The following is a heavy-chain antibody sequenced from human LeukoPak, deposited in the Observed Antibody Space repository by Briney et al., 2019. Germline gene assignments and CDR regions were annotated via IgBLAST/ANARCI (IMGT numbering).Heavy chain of an antibody. V-gene: IGHV3-74*01. CDR3: AKAWRDTTYFDWLLFPDF. J-gene: IGHJ4*02. CDR2: INSDGSIS. D-gene: IGHD3-9*01. CDR1: GFTFSTYW. Sequence: PGGSLRLSCAASGFTFSTYWMHWARHAPGKGLVWVSRINSDGSISAYGDSVKGRFTISRDNAKNTLYLQMNSLRAEDTSIYYCAKAWRDTTYFDWLLFPDFWGQGTLVTVSS.